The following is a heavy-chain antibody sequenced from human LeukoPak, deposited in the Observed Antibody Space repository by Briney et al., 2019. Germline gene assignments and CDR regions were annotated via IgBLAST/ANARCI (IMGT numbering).Heavy chain of an antibody. CDR3: ARCRIQLWLNWFDP. D-gene: IGHD5-18*01. J-gene: IGHJ5*02. CDR1: GGTFSSYA. V-gene: IGHV1-69*01. Sequence: GASVKVSCKASGGTFSSYAISWLRQAPGQGLEWMGGIIPIFGTANYAQKFQGRVTITADESTSTAYMELSSLRSEDTAVYYCARCRIQLWLNWFDPWGQGTLVTVSS. CDR2: IIPIFGTA.